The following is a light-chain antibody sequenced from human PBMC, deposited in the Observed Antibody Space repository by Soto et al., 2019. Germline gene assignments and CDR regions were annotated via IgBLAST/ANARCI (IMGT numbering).Light chain of an antibody. CDR3: CSSGGSPTYV. J-gene: IGLJ1*01. CDR2: EVN. Sequence: QSALTQPASVSGSPGQSFTISCTGTSSNVGSYKLVSWYQQHPGKAPKLMIFEVNKRPSGVSNRFSGSKSGNTASLTISGLKVEDEADYYCCSSGGSPTYVFGTGTKVT. CDR1: SSNVGSYKL. V-gene: IGLV2-23*02.